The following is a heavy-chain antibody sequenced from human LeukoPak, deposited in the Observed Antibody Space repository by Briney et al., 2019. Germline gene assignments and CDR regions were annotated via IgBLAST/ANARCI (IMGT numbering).Heavy chain of an antibody. D-gene: IGHD5/OR15-5a*01. V-gene: IGHV4-59*01. J-gene: IGHJ6*03. CDR3: ARDLYLYMHV. Sequence: SETLSLTCTVSGGSISSYYWSWIRQPPGKGLEWIGYIYYSGSTNYNPSLRSRVTISEDTSKNQFSLKLSSVTAADTAVYYCARDLYLYMHVWGKGTTVTVSS. CDR1: GGSISSYY. CDR2: IYYSGST.